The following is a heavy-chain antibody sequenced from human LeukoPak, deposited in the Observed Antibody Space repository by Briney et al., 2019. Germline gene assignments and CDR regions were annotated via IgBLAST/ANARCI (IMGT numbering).Heavy chain of an antibody. V-gene: IGHV3-48*04. D-gene: IGHD3-10*02. CDR2: ISSSGSTI. Sequence: GGSLRLSCAASGFTFSNYWMNWVRQAPGKGLEWVSYISSSGSTIYYADSVKGRFTISRDNAKNSLYLQMNSLRAEDTAVYYCAALGITMIGGVWGKGTTVTISS. CDR3: AALGITMIGGV. CDR1: GFTFSNYW. J-gene: IGHJ6*04.